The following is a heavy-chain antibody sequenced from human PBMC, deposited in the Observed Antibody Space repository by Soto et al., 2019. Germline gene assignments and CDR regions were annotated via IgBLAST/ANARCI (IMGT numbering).Heavy chain of an antibody. CDR1: GFTFSSYW. J-gene: IGHJ4*02. CDR3: TRDIGGKGAY. D-gene: IGHD3-10*01. Sequence: EVQLVESGGGLVQPGGSLRLSCAASGFTFSSYWMHWVRQVPGKGLLWVSRIDEYGSTINYADSVRGRFTISRDNDRNTLYLEMNSLRAEDTALYYCTRDIGGKGAYWGPGTLVTVSS. CDR2: IDEYGSTI. V-gene: IGHV3-74*01.